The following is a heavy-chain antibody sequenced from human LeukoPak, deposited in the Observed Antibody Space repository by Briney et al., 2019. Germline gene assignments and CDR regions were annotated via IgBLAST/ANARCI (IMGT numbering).Heavy chain of an antibody. CDR1: GFTFSDHY. Sequence: GGSLRLSCAASGFTFSDHYMDWVRQAPGKGLEWVGRSGNKANSYTTEYAASVKGRFTISRDDSKNSLYLQMNSLKTEDSAVYYCARGSGATGTTGDYWGQGTLVTVSS. D-gene: IGHD1-1*01. V-gene: IGHV3-72*01. CDR2: SGNKANSYTT. CDR3: ARGSGATGTTGDY. J-gene: IGHJ4*02.